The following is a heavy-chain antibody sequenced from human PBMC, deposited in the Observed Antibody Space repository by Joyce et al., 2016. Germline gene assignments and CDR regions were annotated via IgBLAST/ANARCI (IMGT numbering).Heavy chain of an antibody. J-gene: IGHJ6*02. CDR3: AGTFNYPHHDGMDV. CDR2: IIPMLNMT. V-gene: IGHV1-69*02. CDR1: GGSFNKYT. Sequence: QVHLVQSGAEVKKSGSSVKVSCKASGGSFNKYTVSWVRQAPGQGLAWMGRIIPMLNMTNYAQEFQGRVTMTAEKSTTTAYMQLTGLRSDDTAVYFCAGTFNYPHHDGMDVWGQGTTVTVSS. D-gene: IGHD5-24*01.